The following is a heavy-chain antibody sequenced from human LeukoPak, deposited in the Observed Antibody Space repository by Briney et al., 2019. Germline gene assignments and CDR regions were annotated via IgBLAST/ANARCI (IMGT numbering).Heavy chain of an antibody. V-gene: IGHV3-30-3*01. J-gene: IGHJ3*02. CDR3: ASLYGSGSYYINDAFDI. Sequence: RPGGSLRLSCAASGFTFNDYAMYWVRQAPGKGLEWVTLISYDGYDQSYADSVRGRFTISRDNSKNTLYLQMDSLRTEDTAVYYCASLYGSGSYYINDAFDIWGQGTMVTVSS. D-gene: IGHD3-10*01. CDR2: ISYDGYDQ. CDR1: GFTFNDYA.